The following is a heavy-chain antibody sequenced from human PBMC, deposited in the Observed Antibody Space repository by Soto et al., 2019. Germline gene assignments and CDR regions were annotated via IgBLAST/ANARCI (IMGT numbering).Heavy chain of an antibody. Sequence: QLRLQESGPGLVKPSETLSLTCTVSGGSISSSSYYWGWIRQPPGKGLEWIGSIYYSGSTYYNPSLKSRVTISVDTSKNQFALKLSSVTAADTAVYYCASLWTYDILTGYFLYYFDYWGQGTLVTVSS. CDR1: GGSISSSSYY. CDR2: IYYSGST. V-gene: IGHV4-39*01. J-gene: IGHJ4*02. D-gene: IGHD3-9*01. CDR3: ASLWTYDILTGYFLYYFDY.